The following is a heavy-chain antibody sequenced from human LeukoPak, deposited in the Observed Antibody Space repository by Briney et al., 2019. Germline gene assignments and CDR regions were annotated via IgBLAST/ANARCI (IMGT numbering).Heavy chain of an antibody. CDR3: AKAGGSSWAVLDY. Sequence: GGSLRLSCAASGFTFSSYAMSWVRQAPGKGLEWVSAISGGGGSTYSADSVKGWFTISRDNSKDTLYLEMNSLRPEDTAVYYCAKAGGSSWAVLDYWGQGTLVTVSS. CDR2: ISGGGGST. CDR1: GFTFSSYA. J-gene: IGHJ4*02. V-gene: IGHV3-23*01. D-gene: IGHD6-13*01.